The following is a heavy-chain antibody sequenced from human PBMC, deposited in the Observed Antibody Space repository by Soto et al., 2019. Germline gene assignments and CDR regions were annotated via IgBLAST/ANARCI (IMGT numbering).Heavy chain of an antibody. CDR1: GFTFSSYG. D-gene: IGHD3-10*01. CDR3: AKALLLWDGEVGWDASHI. CDR2: ISYDGSKK. V-gene: IGHV3-30*18. J-gene: IGHJ3*02. Sequence: QVQLMESGGGVVQPGRSLRLSCAASGFTFSSYGMHWVRQAPGKGLEWVAAISYDGSKKYYLDSVKGRFTISRDSSKNTRYLQMNSRRTEDTAVYYCAKALLLWDGEVGWDASHIGGQGTLVTVSS.